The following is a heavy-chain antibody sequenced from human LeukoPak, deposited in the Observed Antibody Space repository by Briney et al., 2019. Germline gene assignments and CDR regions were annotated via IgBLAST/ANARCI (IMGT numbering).Heavy chain of an antibody. J-gene: IGHJ6*02. CDR2: MSGNA. V-gene: IGHV3-23*01. Sequence: GGSLRLSCAASGFTFNKYAMSWVRQGPGKGLEWVSAMSGNAYYADSVKGRFTISRGDSKNTLYLQMNSLRADDTAIYYCAKTTRYSNSPMDVWGQGTTVTVSS. CDR1: GFTFNKYA. D-gene: IGHD6-13*01. CDR3: AKTTRYSNSPMDV.